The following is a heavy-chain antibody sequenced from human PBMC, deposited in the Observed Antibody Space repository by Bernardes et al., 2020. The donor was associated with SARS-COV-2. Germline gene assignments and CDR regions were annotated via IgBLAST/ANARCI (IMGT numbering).Heavy chain of an antibody. D-gene: IGHD2-2*01. Sequence: GGSLRLSCVTSGFRFSAYGMSWVRQAPGKGPEWLSLIDAAGDKTYYADSAKGRFTISRDNSKSTLWLQMNSLRAEDSALYYCAKGTSRVKSSHFDYWGQGTLVTVSS. V-gene: IGHV3-23*01. CDR1: GFRFSAYG. J-gene: IGHJ4*02. CDR3: AKGTSRVKSSHFDY. CDR2: IDAAGDKT.